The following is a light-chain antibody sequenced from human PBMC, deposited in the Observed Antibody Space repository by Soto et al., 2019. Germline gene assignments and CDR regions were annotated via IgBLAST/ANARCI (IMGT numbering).Light chain of an antibody. V-gene: IGKV3-11*01. Sequence: EIVLTQSPATLSLSPGERATLSCRASQSVNIYLAWYQQKPGQAPRLLIYDASNMATGIPARFSGSGSVTDFTLTISSLEPEDIAVYYCQQRSNWRVTFGGGTKVEIK. J-gene: IGKJ4*01. CDR3: QQRSNWRVT. CDR2: DAS. CDR1: QSVNIY.